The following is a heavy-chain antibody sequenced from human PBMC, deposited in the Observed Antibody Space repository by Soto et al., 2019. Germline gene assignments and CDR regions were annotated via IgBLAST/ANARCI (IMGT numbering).Heavy chain of an antibody. V-gene: IGHV3-7*01. CDR2: IKQDGSEK. CDR1: GFTFSSYW. D-gene: IGHD2-2*01. Sequence: GESLKISCAASGFTFSSYWMSWVRQAPGKGLEWVANIKQDGSEKYYVDSVKGRFTISRDNAKNSLYLQMNSLRAEDTAVYYCARDIVVVPAAIPSRFFDPWGQGTLVTVSS. J-gene: IGHJ5*02. CDR3: ARDIVVVPAAIPSRFFDP.